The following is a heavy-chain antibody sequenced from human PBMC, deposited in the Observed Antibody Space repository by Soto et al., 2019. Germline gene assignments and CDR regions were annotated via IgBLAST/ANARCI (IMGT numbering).Heavy chain of an antibody. CDR3: AKGGWCSGGSCYTAFDI. CDR1: GGSISSGGYS. J-gene: IGHJ3*02. D-gene: IGHD2-15*01. Sequence: TLSLTCAVSGGSISSGGYSWSWIRQPPGKGLEWIGYIYHSGSTYYNPSLKSRVTISVDRSKNQFSLKLSSVTAADTAVYYCAKGGWCSGGSCYTAFDIWGQGTMVTVSS. V-gene: IGHV4-30-2*01. CDR2: IYHSGST.